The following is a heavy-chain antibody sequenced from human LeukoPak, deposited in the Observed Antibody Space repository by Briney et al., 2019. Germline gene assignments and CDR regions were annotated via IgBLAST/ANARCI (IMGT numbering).Heavy chain of an antibody. J-gene: IGHJ4*02. D-gene: IGHD4-23*01. Sequence: GGSLRLSCAASGFTFSSNAMSWVRQAPGKGLEWVSAISGSGGSTYYADSVKGRFTISRDDSKNTLYLQMNSLRAEDTAIYYCAKGAPGGGNYYFDTWGQGILVTVSS. CDR3: AKGAPGGGNYYFDT. V-gene: IGHV3-23*01. CDR2: ISGSGGST. CDR1: GFTFSSNA.